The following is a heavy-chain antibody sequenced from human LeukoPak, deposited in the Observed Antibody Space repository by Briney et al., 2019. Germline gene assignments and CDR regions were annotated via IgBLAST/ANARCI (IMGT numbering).Heavy chain of an antibody. Sequence: ASVNVSFTVSGYTLTELSMHWVRQAPGKGLEWMGGFDPEDGETIYAQKFQGRVTMTEDTSTDTAYMELSSLRSEDTAVYYCATLKYSSGWYPDYWGQGTLVTVSS. CDR2: FDPEDGET. J-gene: IGHJ4*02. CDR1: GYTLTELS. CDR3: ATLKYSSGWYPDY. V-gene: IGHV1-24*01. D-gene: IGHD6-19*01.